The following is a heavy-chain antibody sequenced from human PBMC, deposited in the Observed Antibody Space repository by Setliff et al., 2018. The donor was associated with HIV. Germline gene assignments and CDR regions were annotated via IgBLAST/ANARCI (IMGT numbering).Heavy chain of an antibody. J-gene: IGHJ4*02. CDR2: INAGNGNT. CDR1: GYTFTNYA. CDR3: ARVQRHSGWYEGNYFDY. Sequence: ASVKVSCKASGYTFTNYAIHWVRQAPGQRLEWMGWINAGNGNTKYSQKFQGRVTITRDTSASTAYMELSSLRSEDTAVYYCARVQRHSGWYEGNYFDYWGQGTLVTVSS. D-gene: IGHD6-19*01. V-gene: IGHV1-3*01.